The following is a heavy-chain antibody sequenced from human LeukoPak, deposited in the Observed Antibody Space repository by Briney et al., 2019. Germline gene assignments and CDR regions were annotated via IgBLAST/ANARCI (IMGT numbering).Heavy chain of an antibody. Sequence: ASVKVSCKASGYTFTSYGISWVRQAPGQGLEWMGWISAYNGNTNYAQKLQGRVTMTTDTSTSTAYMELRSLRSDDTAVYYCARTDIVLRDIPPHNWFDPWGRGTLVTVSS. D-gene: IGHD2-8*01. CDR3: ARTDIVLRDIPPHNWFDP. J-gene: IGHJ5*02. CDR1: GYTFTSYG. V-gene: IGHV1-18*01. CDR2: ISAYNGNT.